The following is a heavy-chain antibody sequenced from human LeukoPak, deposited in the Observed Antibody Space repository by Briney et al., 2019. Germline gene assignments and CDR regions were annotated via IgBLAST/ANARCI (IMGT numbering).Heavy chain of an antibody. CDR2: ISSSSTI. D-gene: IGHD1-7*01. CDR3: ARVRENYQSDY. Sequence: QPGGSLRLSCAASGFTFSSYSMNWVRQAPGEGLEWVSYISSSSTIYYADSVKGRFTISRDNAKNSLYLQMNSLRAEDTALYYCARVRENYQSDYWGQGTLVTVSS. CDR1: GFTFSSYS. J-gene: IGHJ4*02. V-gene: IGHV3-48*01.